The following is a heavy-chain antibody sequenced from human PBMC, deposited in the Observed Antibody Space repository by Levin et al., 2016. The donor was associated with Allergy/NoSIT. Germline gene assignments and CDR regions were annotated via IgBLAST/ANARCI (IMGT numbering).Heavy chain of an antibody. V-gene: IGHV3-11*05. Sequence: GGSLRLSCAASGFTFSDYYMSWIRQAPGKGLEWVSYISSSSSYTNYADSVKGRFTISRDNAKNSLYLQMNSLRAEDTAVYYCARDDWLAVAVGRGAFDIWGQGTMVTVSS. J-gene: IGHJ3*02. D-gene: IGHD6-19*01. CDR2: ISSSSSYT. CDR3: ARDDWLAVAVGRGAFDI. CDR1: GFTFSDYY.